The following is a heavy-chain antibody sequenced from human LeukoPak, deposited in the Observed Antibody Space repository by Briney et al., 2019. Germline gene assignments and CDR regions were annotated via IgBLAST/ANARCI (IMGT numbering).Heavy chain of an antibody. CDR3: ARDGCPTTKSGCVGNWFDP. CDR2: MYYTGST. CDR1: GGSISSYY. Sequence: SETLSLTCTVSGGSISSYYWSWIRQPPGKGLEGIGYMYYTGSTNYNPSLTSRLTISVDTSKNQFSLRLRSVTAADTAVYYCARDGCPTTKSGCVGNWFDPWGQGTLVTVSS. V-gene: IGHV4-59*01. J-gene: IGHJ5*02. D-gene: IGHD1-26*01.